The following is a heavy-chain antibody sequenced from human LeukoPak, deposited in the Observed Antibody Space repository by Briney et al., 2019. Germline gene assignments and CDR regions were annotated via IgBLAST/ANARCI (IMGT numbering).Heavy chain of an antibody. J-gene: IGHJ4*02. CDR1: GGSVSSGSYY. Sequence: SETLSLTCTVSGGSVSSGSYYWSWIRQPPGKGLEWIGYVYYSGSTNYNPSLKSRVTISVDTSKNQFSLKLSSVTAADTAVYFCARDSDGSGSYGHWGQGTLVTVSS. CDR2: VYYSGST. V-gene: IGHV4-61*01. D-gene: IGHD3-10*01. CDR3: ARDSDGSGSYGH.